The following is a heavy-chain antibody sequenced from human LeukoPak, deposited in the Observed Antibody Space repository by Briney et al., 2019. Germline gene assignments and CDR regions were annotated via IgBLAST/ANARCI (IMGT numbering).Heavy chain of an antibody. D-gene: IGHD3-22*01. V-gene: IGHV3-72*01. CDR1: RFTFSDHY. CDR2: IRNRAKSYTT. Sequence: GGSLRLSCAASRFTFSDHYMDWVRQAPGKGLEWVARIRNRAKSYTTQYAPSVKDRFTISRDDSRNSVYLQMNSLKTEDTAVFFCARVGDYYDTRVFSSDVFDIWGLGTMVTVSS. CDR3: ARVGDYYDTRVFSSDVFDI. J-gene: IGHJ3*02.